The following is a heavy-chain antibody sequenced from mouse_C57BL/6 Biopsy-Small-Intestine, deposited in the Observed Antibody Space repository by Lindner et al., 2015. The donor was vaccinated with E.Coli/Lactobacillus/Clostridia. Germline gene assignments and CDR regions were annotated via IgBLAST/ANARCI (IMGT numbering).Heavy chain of an antibody. Sequence: VQLQESGPELVKPGASVKISCKASGYSFTGYYVNWVKQSPEKSLEWIGEINPTTGDTTYNQKFKAKATLTVDKSSSTAYMQLMGLTSEDSAVYYCARSHAEGDYWGQGTTLPVSS. CDR2: INPTTGDT. J-gene: IGHJ2*01. CDR1: GYSFTGYY. CDR3: ARSHAEGDY. V-gene: IGHV1-42*01.